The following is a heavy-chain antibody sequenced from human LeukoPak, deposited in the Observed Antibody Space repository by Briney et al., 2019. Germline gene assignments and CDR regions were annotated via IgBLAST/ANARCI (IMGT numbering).Heavy chain of an antibody. D-gene: IGHD4-17*01. J-gene: IGHJ4*02. CDR2: ISSSGSTI. CDR1: GFTFSRYE. V-gene: IGHV3-48*03. CDR3: ARGPYGDYGYFDY. Sequence: GGSLRLSCAASGFTFSRYEMNWVRQAPGKGLEWVSYISSSGSTIYYADSVKGRFTISRDNAKNSLYLQMHSLRAEDTAVYYCARGPYGDYGYFDYWGQGTLVTVSS.